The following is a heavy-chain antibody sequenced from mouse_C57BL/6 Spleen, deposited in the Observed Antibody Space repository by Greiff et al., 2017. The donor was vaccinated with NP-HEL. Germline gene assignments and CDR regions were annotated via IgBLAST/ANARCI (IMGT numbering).Heavy chain of an antibody. CDR2: IHPNSGST. J-gene: IGHJ2*01. Sequence: QLKQPGAELVKPGASVKLSCKASGYTFTSYWMHWVKQRPGQGLEWIGMIHPNSGSTNYNEKFKSKATLTVDKSSSTAYMQLSSLTSEDSAVYYCARSDGNYNFDYWGQGTTFTVSS. CDR3: ARSDGNYNFDY. CDR1: GYTFTSYW. V-gene: IGHV1-64*01. D-gene: IGHD2-1*01.